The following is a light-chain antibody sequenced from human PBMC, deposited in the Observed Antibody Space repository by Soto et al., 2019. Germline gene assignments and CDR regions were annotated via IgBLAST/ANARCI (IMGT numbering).Light chain of an antibody. CDR1: SSDVGGYNY. V-gene: IGLV2-14*01. CDR2: EVS. Sequence: QSALTQPASVSGSPGQSITISCTGTSSDVGGYNYVSWYQQHPGKAPKLMIYEVSNRPSGISYRFSGSKSGNTASLTSSGLQAEDEADYYCSSYTSSSTYVFGTGTKLTVL. J-gene: IGLJ1*01. CDR3: SSYTSSSTYV.